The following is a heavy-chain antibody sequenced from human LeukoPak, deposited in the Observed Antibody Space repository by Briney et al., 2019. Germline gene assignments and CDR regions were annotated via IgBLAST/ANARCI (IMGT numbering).Heavy chain of an antibody. V-gene: IGHV4-34*01. CDR3: ARGQIVVVVAGPYYYYYMDV. CDR1: GGSFSGYY. Sequence: PSETLSLTCAVYGGSFSGYYWSWIRQPPGKGLEWIGEINHSGSTNYNPSLKSRVTLSVDTSKNQFSLKLSSVTAADTAVYYCARGQIVVVVAGPYYYYYMDVWGKGTTVTVSS. D-gene: IGHD2-15*01. J-gene: IGHJ6*03. CDR2: INHSGST.